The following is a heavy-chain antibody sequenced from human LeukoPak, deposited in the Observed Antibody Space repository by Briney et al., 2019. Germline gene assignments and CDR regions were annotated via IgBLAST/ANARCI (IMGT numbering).Heavy chain of an antibody. Sequence: PSETLSLTCVVYGGXFSGYFWSWIRQPPGKGLEWIGYIYYTGSTNYNPSLKSRVTMFVDMSKNQFSLRLSSVTAADTAVYYCARHRAYSSSSPFDYWGQGTLVTVSS. CDR3: ARHRAYSSSSPFDY. CDR2: IYYTGST. J-gene: IGHJ4*02. D-gene: IGHD6-6*01. V-gene: IGHV4-59*08. CDR1: GGXFSGYF.